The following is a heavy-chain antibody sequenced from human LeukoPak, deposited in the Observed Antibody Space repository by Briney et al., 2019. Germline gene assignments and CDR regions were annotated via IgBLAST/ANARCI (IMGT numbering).Heavy chain of an antibody. CDR3: AKEGKYYFDY. CDR1: GFTFTSYS. V-gene: IGHV3-23*01. J-gene: IGHJ4*02. CDR2: ISGSGGST. Sequence: PGGSLRLSCAASGFTFTSYSMNWVRQAPGKGLEWVSTISGSGGSTYYADSVKGRFTISRDNSKNTLYLQMNSLRAEDTAVYYCAKEGKYYFDYWGQGTLVTVSS.